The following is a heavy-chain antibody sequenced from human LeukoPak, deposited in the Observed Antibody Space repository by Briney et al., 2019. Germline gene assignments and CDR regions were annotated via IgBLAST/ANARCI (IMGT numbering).Heavy chain of an antibody. CDR3: ARGRKAAAYFDY. D-gene: IGHD6-13*01. Sequence: KASETLSLTCTVSGGSISSYYWSWIRQPAGKGLEWIGRIYISGSGSTNYNPSLKSRVTMSVDTSKNQFSLKLSSVTAADTAVYYCARGRKAAAYFDYWGQGTLVTVSS. J-gene: IGHJ4*02. CDR1: GGSISSYY. CDR2: IYISGSGST. V-gene: IGHV4-4*07.